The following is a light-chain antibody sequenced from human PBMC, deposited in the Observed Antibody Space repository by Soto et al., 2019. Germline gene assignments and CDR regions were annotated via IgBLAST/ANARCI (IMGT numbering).Light chain of an antibody. J-gene: IGLJ1*01. CDR1: SSNIGSNT. CDR2: STD. V-gene: IGLV1-44*01. CDR3: ATWDGSLTGYV. Sequence: QSVLTQPPSASGALGQRVTISCSGGSSNIGSNTVNWYQQPPGTAPKLLICSTDQRPSGVPDRFSGSKSGTSASLAISGLQSEAEAYYYCATWDGSLTGYVFGTGTKLTVL.